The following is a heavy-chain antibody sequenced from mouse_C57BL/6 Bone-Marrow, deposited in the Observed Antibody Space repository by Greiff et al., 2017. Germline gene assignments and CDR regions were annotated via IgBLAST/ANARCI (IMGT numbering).Heavy chain of an antibody. V-gene: IGHV1-69*01. D-gene: IGHD2-4*01. CDR2: IDPSVSFT. J-gene: IGHJ1*03. CDR1: GYTFTSYW. Sequence: VQLQQPGAELVMPGASVKLSCKASGYTFTSYWMHWVKQRPGQGLEWIGEIDPSVSFTNYNQKFKGKSTLTVDKSSSTAYMQLSSLTSEDSAVYYCAPLRGDWYFDVWGTGTTVTVSS. CDR3: APLRGDWYFDV.